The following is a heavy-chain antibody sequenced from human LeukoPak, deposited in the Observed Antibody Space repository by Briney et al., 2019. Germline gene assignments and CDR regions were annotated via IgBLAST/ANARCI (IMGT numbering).Heavy chain of an antibody. D-gene: IGHD3-22*01. CDR2: ICYSGNT. Sequence: SETLSLTCTVSGGSTSSSSYFWGWIRQPPGKGLGWIGSICYSGNTYYNLSLKSRVTISVDTSKNQFSLKLSSVTAADTAVYYCARHEGSGFYYRYFDLWGRGTLVTVSS. V-gene: IGHV4-39*01. J-gene: IGHJ2*01. CDR3: ARHEGSGFYYRYFDL. CDR1: GGSTSSSSYF.